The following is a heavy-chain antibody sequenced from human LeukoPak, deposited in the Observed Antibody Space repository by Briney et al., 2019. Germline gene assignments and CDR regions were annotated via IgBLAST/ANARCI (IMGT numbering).Heavy chain of an antibody. Sequence: PGGSLRLSCVASGFTFSSYGMSWVRQAPGKGLEWVANIKQDGSEKNYLDSVKGRFTISRDNAKNSLDLQVNSLRAEDTAVYYCARDLRGTLDYWGQGTLVTVPS. CDR2: IKQDGSEK. J-gene: IGHJ4*02. V-gene: IGHV3-7*03. D-gene: IGHD3-10*01. CDR1: GFTFSSYG. CDR3: ARDLRGTLDY.